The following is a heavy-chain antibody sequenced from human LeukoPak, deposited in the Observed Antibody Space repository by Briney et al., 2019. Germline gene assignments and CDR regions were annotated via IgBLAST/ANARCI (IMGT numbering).Heavy chain of an antibody. J-gene: IGHJ4*02. CDR3: AKLGTNYGEPGLDY. V-gene: IGHV3-23*01. CDR2: ISGSGDST. D-gene: IGHD4-17*01. Sequence: GGSLRLSCAASGFTFSNYAMRWVRQAPGKGLEWVSGISGSGDSTYYADSVKGRFTISRDNSKNTLYLQMNSLRAEDTAVYYCAKLGTNYGEPGLDYWGQGTLVTVSS. CDR1: GFTFSNYA.